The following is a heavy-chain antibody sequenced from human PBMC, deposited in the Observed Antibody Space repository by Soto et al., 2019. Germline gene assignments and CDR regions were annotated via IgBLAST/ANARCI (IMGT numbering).Heavy chain of an antibody. Sequence: GGSLRLSCAASGFTFSSYSMNWVRQAPGKGLEWVSYITSNSRTIYYADSVKGRFTISRDNAKNSLYLQMNSLRDEDTAVYYCARDPGGSGSGCDYWGQGNLVTVSS. J-gene: IGHJ4*02. CDR3: ARDPGGSGSGCDY. CDR2: ITSNSRTI. CDR1: GFTFSSYS. D-gene: IGHD3-22*01. V-gene: IGHV3-48*02.